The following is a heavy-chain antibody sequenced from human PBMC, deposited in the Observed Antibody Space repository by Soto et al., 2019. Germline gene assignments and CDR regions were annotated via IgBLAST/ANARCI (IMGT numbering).Heavy chain of an antibody. J-gene: IGHJ6*02. V-gene: IGHV3-11*06. CDR2: ISSSSSYT. D-gene: IGHD6-13*01. Sequence: GSLRLSCAASGFTFSDYYMSWIRQAPGKGLEWVSYISSSSSYTNYADSVKGRFTISRDNAKNSLYLQMNSLRAEDTAVYYCARDGGSSWYSNYYGMDVWGQGTTVTVSS. CDR1: GFTFSDYY. CDR3: ARDGGSSWYSNYYGMDV.